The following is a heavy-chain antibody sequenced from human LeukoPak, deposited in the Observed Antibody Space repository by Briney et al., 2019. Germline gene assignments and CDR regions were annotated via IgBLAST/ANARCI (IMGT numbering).Heavy chain of an antibody. CDR2: INHSGST. V-gene: IGHV4-34*01. Sequence: SETLSLTCAVYGGSLSGYYWSWIRQPPGKGLEWIGEINHSGSTNYNPSLKSRVTISVDTSKNQFSLKLSSVTAADTAVYYCARVVIVVVPAAVDVWGKGTTVTVSS. CDR3: ARVVIVVVPAAVDV. J-gene: IGHJ6*04. CDR1: GGSLSGYY. D-gene: IGHD2-2*01.